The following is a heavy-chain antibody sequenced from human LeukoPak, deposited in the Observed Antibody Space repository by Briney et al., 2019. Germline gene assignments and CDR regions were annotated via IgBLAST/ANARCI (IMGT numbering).Heavy chain of an antibody. V-gene: IGHV3-23*01. J-gene: IGHJ4*02. D-gene: IGHD4-17*01. CDR2: NSGSGGST. CDR1: GFTFSSYA. CDR3: AKCPGATVTTGDAFDPYFDY. Sequence: GGSLRLSCAASGFTFSSYAMSWVRQAPGKGLEWVSANSGSGGSTYYADSVKGRFTISRDISKNTLYLQMNSLRAEDTAVYYCAKCPGATVTTGDAFDPYFDYWGQGTLVTVSS.